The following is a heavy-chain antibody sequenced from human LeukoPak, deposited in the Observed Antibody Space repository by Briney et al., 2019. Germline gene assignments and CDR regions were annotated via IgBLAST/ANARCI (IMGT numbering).Heavy chain of an antibody. CDR2: IIPILGIA. J-gene: IGHJ4*02. D-gene: IGHD5-18*01. CDR1: GGTFSSYA. CDR3: ATRARGYSYGHSFDY. Sequence: SVKVSCKAPGGTFSSYAISWVRQAPGQGLEWMGRIIPILGIANYAQKFQGRVTITADKSTSTAYMELSSLRSEDTAVYYCATRARGYSYGHSFDYWGQGTLVTVSS. V-gene: IGHV1-69*04.